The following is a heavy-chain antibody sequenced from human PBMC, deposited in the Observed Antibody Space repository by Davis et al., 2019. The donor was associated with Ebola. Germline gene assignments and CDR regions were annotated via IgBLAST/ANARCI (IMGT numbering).Heavy chain of an antibody. CDR3: AKGATTYYYGSGSYYNHFDY. D-gene: IGHD3-10*01. CDR1: GGTFSSYA. V-gene: IGHV1-69*13. CDR2: IIPIFGTA. Sequence: SVKVSCKASGGTFSSYAISWVRQAPGQGLEWMGGIIPIFGTANYAQKFQGRVTITADESTSTAYMELSSLRSEDTAVYYCAKGATTYYYGSGSYYNHFDYWGQGTLVTVSS. J-gene: IGHJ4*02.